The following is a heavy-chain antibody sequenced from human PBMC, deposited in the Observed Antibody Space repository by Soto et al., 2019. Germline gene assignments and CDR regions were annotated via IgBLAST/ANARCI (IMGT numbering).Heavy chain of an antibody. J-gene: IGHJ4*02. D-gene: IGHD6-13*01. CDR1: GFSISSGYY. Sequence: SETLSLTWAVSGFSISSGYYWGWFRQTPGKGLEWIGSVYHSGTTYYNPSLQSRVSISIDKSKNHFSLQLKSVTAADTAVYHCARSLMTSSWYAGYWGQGTRVTVSS. CDR3: ARSLMTSSWYAGY. V-gene: IGHV4-38-2*01. CDR2: VYHSGTT.